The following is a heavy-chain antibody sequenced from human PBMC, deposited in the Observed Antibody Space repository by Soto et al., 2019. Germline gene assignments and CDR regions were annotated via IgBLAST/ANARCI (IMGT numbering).Heavy chain of an antibody. Sequence: SETLSLTCTVSGGSVSRGTFYWSWIRQPPGKALEWIGFIYNNRSFNYNPSLKSRVTMSVDTSKHQFSLKLSSVTAADTAVYYGARVPLDYSNSHYCDFWGQGALVTVSS. J-gene: IGHJ4*02. CDR3: ARVPLDYSNSHYCDF. V-gene: IGHV4-61*01. CDR1: GGSVSRGTFY. CDR2: IYNNRSF. D-gene: IGHD6-6*01.